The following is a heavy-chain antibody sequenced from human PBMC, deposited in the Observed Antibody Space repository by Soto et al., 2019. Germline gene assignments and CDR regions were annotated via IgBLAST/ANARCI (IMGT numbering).Heavy chain of an antibody. CDR3: ASDLGGIAVAVNWFDP. D-gene: IGHD6-19*01. J-gene: IGHJ5*02. CDR2: INPSGGST. Sequence: QVQLVQSGAEVKKPGASVKVSCKASGYTFTSYYMHWVRQAPGQGLEWMGIINPSGGSTGYAQKFQGRFTMTRDTSTSTLYMELSSLRSEDTAVYYCASDLGGIAVAVNWFDPWGQGTLVTVSS. V-gene: IGHV1-46*01. CDR1: GYTFTSYY.